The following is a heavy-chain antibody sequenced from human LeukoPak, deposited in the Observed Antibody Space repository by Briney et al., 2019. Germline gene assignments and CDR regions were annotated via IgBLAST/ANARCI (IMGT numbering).Heavy chain of an antibody. Sequence: GGSLRLSCAPSGFTFSDHYMDWVRQAPGKGLEWVGRIRHKADGYTTEYAASVKGRFTISRDDSKNSLYLQMNSLKIEDTAVYYCARGYSITIFGVVHNWFDPWGQGTLVTVSS. CDR3: ARGYSITIFGVVHNWFDP. J-gene: IGHJ5*02. CDR2: IRHKADGYTT. CDR1: GFTFSDHY. V-gene: IGHV3-72*01. D-gene: IGHD3-3*01.